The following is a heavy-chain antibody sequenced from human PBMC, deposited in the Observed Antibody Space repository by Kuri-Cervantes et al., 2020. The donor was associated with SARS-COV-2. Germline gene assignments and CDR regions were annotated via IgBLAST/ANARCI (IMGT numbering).Heavy chain of an antibody. D-gene: IGHD7-27*01. CDR1: GGSISSYY. CDR3: ARVSGDSRFSYYMDV. J-gene: IGHJ6*03. V-gene: IGHV4-59*01. CDR2: IYYSGST. Sequence: SETLSLTCTVSGGSISSYYWSWIRQPPGKGLEWIGHIYYSGSTNYNPSLKSRVTISVDTSKNQFSLKLSSVTAADTAVYYCARVSGDSRFSYYMDVWGTGTTVTVSS.